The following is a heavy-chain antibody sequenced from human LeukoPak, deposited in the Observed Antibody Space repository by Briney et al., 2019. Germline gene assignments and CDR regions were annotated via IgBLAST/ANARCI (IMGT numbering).Heavy chain of an antibody. V-gene: IGHV3-23*01. CDR2: ISGSGANT. J-gene: IGHJ4*02. D-gene: IGHD2-2*01. Sequence: GGSLRLSCAASKFTFSFYAMSWVRQAPGKGLGWVSTISGSGANTYYADSVKGRFTISRDNSKNTLYLQMNSLRAEDTAAYYCAKGLVPAAMGEFDYWGQGTLVTVSS. CDR1: KFTFSFYA. CDR3: AKGLVPAAMGEFDY.